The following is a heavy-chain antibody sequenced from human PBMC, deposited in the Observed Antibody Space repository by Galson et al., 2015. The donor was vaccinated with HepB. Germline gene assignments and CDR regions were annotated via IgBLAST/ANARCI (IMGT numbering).Heavy chain of an antibody. CDR1: GYIFSGYY. Sequence: SVKVSCKASGYIFSGYYIHWVRQAPGQGLEWMGWINPNSGDTNYAQNFQGRVTVTRDTSVRTAYMELRRLRPDDTAMYYCERVRRYGDGVWGMDVWGQGTTVTVSS. D-gene: IGHD2-21*02. J-gene: IGHJ6*02. CDR2: INPNSGDT. CDR3: ERVRRYGDGVWGMDV. V-gene: IGHV1-2*02.